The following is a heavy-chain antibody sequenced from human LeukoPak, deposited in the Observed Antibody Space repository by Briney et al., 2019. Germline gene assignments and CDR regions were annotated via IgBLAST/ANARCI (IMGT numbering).Heavy chain of an antibody. CDR1: RFTFSSYS. V-gene: IGHV3-21*01. J-gene: IGHJ6*03. CDR3: ARDEERYYGSGRDYMDV. CDR2: ISGTSHYI. Sequence: GGSLRLSCAASRFTFSSYSVNWVRQAPGKGLEWVSSISGTSHYIYYADSVKGRFPISRDNAKNSLYLQMNGLRAEDTAVYYCARDEERYYGSGRDYMDVWGKGTTVTVSS. D-gene: IGHD3-10*01.